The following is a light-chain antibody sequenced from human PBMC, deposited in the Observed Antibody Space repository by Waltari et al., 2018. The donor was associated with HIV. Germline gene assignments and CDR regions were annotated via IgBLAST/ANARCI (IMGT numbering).Light chain of an antibody. CDR3: QVWDSSSDHYV. V-gene: IGLV3-21*04. CDR2: DDS. CDR1: NIGSKS. Sequence: SYVLTQPPSVSVAPGKTARITCGGNNIGSKSVHWYQQKPGQAPVLVIYDDSDRPSGIAARLSGSNAGNTATLTISRVEAGDEADYYCQVWDSSSDHYVFGTGTKVTVL. J-gene: IGLJ1*01.